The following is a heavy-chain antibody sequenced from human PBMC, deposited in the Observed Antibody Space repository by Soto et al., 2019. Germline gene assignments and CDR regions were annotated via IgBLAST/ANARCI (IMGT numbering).Heavy chain of an antibody. CDR2: ISGSGGST. V-gene: IGHV3-23*01. CDR1: GFTFSSYA. Sequence: GGSLRLSCAASGFTFSSYAMSWVRQAPGKGLEWVSAISGSGGSTYYADSVKGRFTISRDNSKNTLYLQMNSLRAEDTAVYYCAKSYCGGDCYLPGLVYFDYWGQGTLVTVSS. J-gene: IGHJ4*02. D-gene: IGHD2-21*02. CDR3: AKSYCGGDCYLPGLVYFDY.